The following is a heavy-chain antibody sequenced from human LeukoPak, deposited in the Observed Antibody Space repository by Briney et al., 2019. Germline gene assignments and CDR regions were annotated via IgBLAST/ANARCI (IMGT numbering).Heavy chain of an antibody. CDR2: ISDSGTTE. J-gene: IGHJ5*01. CDR3: ARDGTTNRYNWFDS. Sequence: GGSLRLSCAASGFSLSSFQMNWVRQAPGKGLEWISYISDSGTTEYYADSVKVRFTISRDNAKNSLYLQMNSLTGEDTALYYCARDGTTNRYNWFDSWGQGTLVTVSS. V-gene: IGHV3-48*03. D-gene: IGHD2-8*01. CDR1: GFSLSSFQ.